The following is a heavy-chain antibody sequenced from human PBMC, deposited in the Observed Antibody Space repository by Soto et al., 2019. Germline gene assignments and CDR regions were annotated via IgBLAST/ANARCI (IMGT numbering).Heavy chain of an antibody. Sequence: QITLRESGPTLVQPTQTLTLTCTLSGVSLTTSGVGVGWIRQPPGKALEWLALIYWDDDKRFSPSLKSRFAITRDTSKNQVVMTMTDMAPVDTAIYYCAHRQRTVVVGAPFDLWGQGSQVTVSS. CDR1: GVSLTTSGVG. J-gene: IGHJ4*02. CDR3: AHRQRTVVVGAPFDL. V-gene: IGHV2-5*02. D-gene: IGHD2-15*01. CDR2: IYWDDDK.